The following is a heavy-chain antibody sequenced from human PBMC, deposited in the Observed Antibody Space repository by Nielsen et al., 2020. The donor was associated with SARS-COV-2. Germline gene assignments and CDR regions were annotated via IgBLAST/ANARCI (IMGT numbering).Heavy chain of an antibody. Sequence: GGSLRLSCAASGFTFSSYWMNWVRQAPGKGLEWVSSISSSSSYIYYADSMKGRFTISRDNAKNSLYLQMNSLRAEDTAVYYCARDIGATVTTGFDYWGQGTLVTVSS. V-gene: IGHV3-21*01. CDR3: ARDIGATVTTGFDY. J-gene: IGHJ4*02. D-gene: IGHD4-17*01. CDR1: GFTFSSYW. CDR2: ISSSSSYI.